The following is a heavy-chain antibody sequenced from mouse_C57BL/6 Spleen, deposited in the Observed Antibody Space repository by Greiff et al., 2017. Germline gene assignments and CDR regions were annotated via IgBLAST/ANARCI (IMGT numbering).Heavy chain of an antibody. J-gene: IGHJ4*01. CDR2: INPSNGGT. Sequence: QVHVKQSGTELVKPGASVKLSCKASGYTFTSYWMHWVKQRPGQGLEWIGNINPSNGGTNYNEKFKRKATLTVDKSSSTAYMQLSSLTSEDSAVYYCALITTVVATPLMDYWGQGTSVTVSS. CDR3: ALITTVVATPLMDY. D-gene: IGHD1-1*01. V-gene: IGHV1-53*01. CDR1: GYTFTSYW.